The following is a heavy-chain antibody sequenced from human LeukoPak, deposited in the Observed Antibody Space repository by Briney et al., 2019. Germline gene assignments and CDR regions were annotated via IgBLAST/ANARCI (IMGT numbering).Heavy chain of an antibody. J-gene: IGHJ4*02. CDR1: GYTFTGYY. D-gene: IGHD6-25*01. CDR3: ARDLPGIAAFNFDY. V-gene: IGHV1-2*02. Sequence: ASVKVSCKASGYTFTGYYMHWVRQAPGQGLEWMGWINPNSGGTNYAQKFQGRVTMTRDTSISTAYMELSRLRSDDTAVYYCARDLPGIAAFNFDYWGQGTLVTVSS. CDR2: INPNSGGT.